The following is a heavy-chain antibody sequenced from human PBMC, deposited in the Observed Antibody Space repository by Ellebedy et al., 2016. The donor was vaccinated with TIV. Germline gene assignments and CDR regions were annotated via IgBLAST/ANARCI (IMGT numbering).Heavy chain of an antibody. CDR3: VLVAALRDRYYYYGVGV. J-gene: IGHJ6*02. Sequence: MPSETLSLTCAVYGGSPSRYFWSWIRQAPGRGPEWIGEINPSGTTNYNPSLKTRVTMLVDTSKTQFSLDLTAVTAADTAVYYCVLVAALRDRYYYYGVGVWGQGTTVTVSS. CDR2: INPSGTT. V-gene: IGHV4-34*07. D-gene: IGHD2-2*01. CDR1: GGSPSRYF.